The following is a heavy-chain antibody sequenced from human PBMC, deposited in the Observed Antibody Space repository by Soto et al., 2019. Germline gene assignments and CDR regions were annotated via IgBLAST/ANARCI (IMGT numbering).Heavy chain of an antibody. J-gene: IGHJ3*02. CDR3: ASKFGELLADAFDI. V-gene: IGHV4-4*02. D-gene: IGHD3-10*01. CDR2: IYHIGSI. Sequence: QVQLQESGPGLVKPSGTLSLTCTVSNASISSRKWWTWVRQTPGKGLEWIGEIYHIGSINHNPSHRSRATMSVDKSNNQFSLKMTSVTAADTAVYYCASKFGELLADAFDIWGQGTVVTVSS. CDR1: NASISSRKW.